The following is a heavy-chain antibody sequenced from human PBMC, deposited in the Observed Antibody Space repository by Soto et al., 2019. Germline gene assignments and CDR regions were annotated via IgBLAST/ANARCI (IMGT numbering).Heavy chain of an antibody. CDR1: GYTLTELS. D-gene: IGHD6-19*01. CDR3: ATERVQWPRFYYYYGMDV. V-gene: IGHV1-24*01. Sequence: ASVKVSCKVSGYTLTELSMHWVRQAPGKGLEWMGGFDPEDGETIYAQKFQGRVTMTEDTSTDTAYMELSSLRSEDTAVYYCATERVQWPRFYYYYGMDVWGQGTTVTVSS. CDR2: FDPEDGET. J-gene: IGHJ6*02.